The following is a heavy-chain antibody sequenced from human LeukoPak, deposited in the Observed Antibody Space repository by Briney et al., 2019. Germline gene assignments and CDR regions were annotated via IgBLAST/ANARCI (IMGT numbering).Heavy chain of an antibody. CDR3: ATEESGAFDI. D-gene: IGHD3-10*01. J-gene: IGHJ3*02. CDR2: FDPEDGET. Sequence: ASVKVSCKVSGYTLTKLSMHWVRQAPGKGLEWMGGFDPEDGETIYAQKFQGRVTMTGDTSTDTAYMELSSLRSEDTAVYYCATEESGAFDIWGQGTMVTVSS. CDR1: GYTLTKLS. V-gene: IGHV1-24*01.